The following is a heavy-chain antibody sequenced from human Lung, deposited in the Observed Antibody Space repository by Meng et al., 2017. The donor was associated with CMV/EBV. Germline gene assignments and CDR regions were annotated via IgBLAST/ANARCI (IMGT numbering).Heavy chain of an antibody. V-gene: IGHV1-69*05. CDR1: GGTFSSYA. Sequence: SVKVSXKASGGTFSSYAISWVRQAPGQGLEWMGGVIPIFGTANYAQKFQGRVTITTDESTSTAYMELSSLRSEDTAVYYCARAVDYYYYYGMDVWGQGTTVTVSS. J-gene: IGHJ6*02. CDR2: VIPIFGTA. CDR3: ARAVDYYYYYGMDV.